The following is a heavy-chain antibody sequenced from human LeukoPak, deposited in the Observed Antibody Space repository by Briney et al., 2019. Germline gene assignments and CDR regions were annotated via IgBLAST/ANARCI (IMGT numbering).Heavy chain of an antibody. Sequence: SETLSLTCTVSGGSFSSYYWSWIRQPPGKGLEWIGYIYHSGSTYYNPSLKSRVTISVDRSKNQFSLKLSSVTAADTAVYYCAREVPYGGKFDYWGQGTLVTVSS. CDR3: AREVPYGGKFDY. V-gene: IGHV4-59*12. CDR1: GGSFSSYY. J-gene: IGHJ4*02. CDR2: IYHSGST. D-gene: IGHD4-23*01.